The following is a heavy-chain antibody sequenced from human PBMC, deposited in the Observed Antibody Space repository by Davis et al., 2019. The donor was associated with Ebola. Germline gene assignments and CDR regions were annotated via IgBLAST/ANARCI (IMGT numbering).Heavy chain of an antibody. CDR2: INPNSGGT. D-gene: IGHD2-21*02. J-gene: IGHJ4*02. CDR1: GYSFTGNY. V-gene: IGHV1-2*06. Sequence: AASVKVSCKASGYSFTGNYVQWVRQAPGQGLEWMGRINPNSGGTNYAQKFQGRVTMTRDTSISTAYMVLSRLRSDDTAVYYCASHCGGDCYTSGWGQGTLVTVSS. CDR3: ASHCGGDCYTSG.